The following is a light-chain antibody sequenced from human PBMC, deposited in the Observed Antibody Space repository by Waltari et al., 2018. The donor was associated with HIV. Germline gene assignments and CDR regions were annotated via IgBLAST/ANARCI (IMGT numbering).Light chain of an antibody. CDR1: NIGHKG. V-gene: IGLV3-21*02. J-gene: IGLJ3*02. Sequence: SYILTQPPPLSVSPGETARLSREGNNIGHKGVHWYQKKPGQAPVVVSYDNSDRPSGIPARFSGFNSGKTAALSLTGVQAGDEADFYCQVWDGSSDQWVFGGGTKLTVL. CDR3: QVWDGSSDQWV. CDR2: DNS.